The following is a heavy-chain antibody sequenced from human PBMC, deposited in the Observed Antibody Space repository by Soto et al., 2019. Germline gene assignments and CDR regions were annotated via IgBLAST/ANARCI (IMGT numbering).Heavy chain of an antibody. CDR3: ARTPRVAYDNDRSGSHFDD. CDR2: INHSGST. CDR1: GGVSSGYY. Sequence: PKTRSVNRVVWGGVSSGYYWIWFRQPQEKGLEWIGEINHSGSTNYNPSLKSRVTISVDTSKNQFSLKLSSVTAADTAVYYCARTPRVAYDNDRSGSHFDDRGQRTLVTLAS. V-gene: IGHV4-34*01. D-gene: IGHD3-22*01. J-gene: IGHJ4*02.